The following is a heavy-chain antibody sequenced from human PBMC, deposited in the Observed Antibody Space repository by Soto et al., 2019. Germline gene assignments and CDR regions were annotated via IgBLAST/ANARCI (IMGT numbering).Heavy chain of an antibody. Sequence: PPASVKVSCKASGYTFTSYYMHWVRQAPGQGLEWMGIINPSGGNTSYAQKFQGRVTMTRDTSTSTVYMELSSLRSEDTAVYYCARDWGALVGATGIDYWGQGTLVTVSS. CDR3: ARDWGALVGATGIDY. J-gene: IGHJ4*02. CDR2: INPSGGNT. CDR1: GYTFTSYY. D-gene: IGHD1-26*01. V-gene: IGHV1-46*01.